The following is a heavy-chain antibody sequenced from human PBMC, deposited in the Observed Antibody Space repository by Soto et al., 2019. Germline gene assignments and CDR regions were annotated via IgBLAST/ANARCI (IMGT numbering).Heavy chain of an antibody. CDR1: GFSFSSYA. Sequence: GGSLRLSCAASGFSFSSYAMSWVRQAPGKGLEWVSAVSASGGSTYYAASVKGRFTISGANSKAPLYRQMTSWGADETAVYYCARARSTAAGLFDYWGLGTLVNVSS. CDR3: ARARSTAAGLFDY. D-gene: IGHD6-13*01. CDR2: VSASGGST. J-gene: IGHJ4*02. V-gene: IGHV3-23*01.